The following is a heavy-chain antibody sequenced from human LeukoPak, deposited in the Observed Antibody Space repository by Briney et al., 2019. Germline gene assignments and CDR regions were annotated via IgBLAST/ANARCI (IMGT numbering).Heavy chain of an antibody. Sequence: PGGSLRLSCAASGFIFSSYSMNWVRQAPGKGLEWVSYISSSSSTIYYADSVKGRFTISRDNAKNSLYLQMNSLRAEDTAVYYCARVWSGWALDYWGQGTLVTVSS. CDR3: ARVWSGWALDY. CDR2: ISSSSSTI. J-gene: IGHJ4*02. V-gene: IGHV3-48*01. CDR1: GFIFSSYS. D-gene: IGHD3-3*01.